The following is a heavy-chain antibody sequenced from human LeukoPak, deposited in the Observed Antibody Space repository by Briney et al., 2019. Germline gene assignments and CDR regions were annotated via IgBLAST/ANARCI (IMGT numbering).Heavy chain of an antibody. D-gene: IGHD4-17*01. J-gene: IGHJ4*02. CDR2: INHSGST. CDR3: ARSPLHSGDYRFDL. CDR1: GGSFSGYY. V-gene: IGHV4-34*01. Sequence: SETLSLTCAVYGGSFSGYYWSWIRQPPGKGLEWIGEINHSGSTNYNPSLKSRVTISVDTSKNQFSLKLSSVTAADTAVYYCARSPLHSGDYRFDLWGQGTLVTVSS.